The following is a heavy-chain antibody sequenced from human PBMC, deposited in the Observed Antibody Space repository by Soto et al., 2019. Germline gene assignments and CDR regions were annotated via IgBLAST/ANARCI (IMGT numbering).Heavy chain of an antibody. CDR3: ARRDCSGCSCYSRYYYYGMDV. J-gene: IGHJ6*02. CDR2: IIPIFGTA. Sequence: QVQLVQSGAEVKKPGSSVKVSCKASGGTFSSYAISWVRQAPGQGLEWMGGIIPIFGTANYAQKFQGRVTITADESTSTAYMELSSLRSEDTAVYYCARRDCSGCSCYSRYYYYGMDVCGQGTTVTVFS. V-gene: IGHV1-69*01. CDR1: GGTFSSYA. D-gene: IGHD2-15*01.